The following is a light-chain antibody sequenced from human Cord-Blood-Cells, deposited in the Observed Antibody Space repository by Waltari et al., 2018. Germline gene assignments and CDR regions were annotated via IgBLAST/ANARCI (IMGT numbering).Light chain of an antibody. Sequence: DIQMTQSPSSVYASVGDRVTITGRASQGISSWLAWYQQKPVKAPKLLIYAAASLQSGFPSSCSGSGSVTDFTLTISSLQPEDFATYYWQQANSFPYIFGQGTKLEIK. J-gene: IGKJ2*01. CDR3: QQANSFPYI. CDR1: QGISSW. CDR2: AAA. V-gene: IGKV1-12*01.